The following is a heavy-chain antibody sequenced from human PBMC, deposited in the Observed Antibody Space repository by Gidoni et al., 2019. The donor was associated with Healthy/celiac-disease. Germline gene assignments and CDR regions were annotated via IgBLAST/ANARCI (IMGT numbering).Heavy chain of an antibody. D-gene: IGHD3-22*01. CDR1: GGSISSSSYY. CDR2: IYYSGST. V-gene: IGHV4-39*01. CDR3: ARHGSSGDAFDI. J-gene: IGHJ3*02. Sequence: QLQLQESGPGLVQPAETLSLTCTVSGGSISSSSYYWGWIRQPPGKGLEWIGSIYYSGSTYSNPSLKSRVTISVDTSKNQFSLKLSSVTAADTAVYYCARHGSSGDAFDIWGQGTMVTVSS.